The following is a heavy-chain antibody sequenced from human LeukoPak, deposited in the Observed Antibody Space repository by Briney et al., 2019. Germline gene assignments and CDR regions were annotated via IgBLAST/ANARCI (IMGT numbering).Heavy chain of an antibody. CDR2: IYTSGST. D-gene: IGHD2-8*01. CDR3: ARHAVVHYYFDY. Sequence: SETLSLTCTVSGGSISSYYWSWIRQPPGKGLEWIGYIYTSGSTNYNPSLKSRVTISVDTSKNQFSLKLSSVTAADTAVYYCARHAVVHYYFDYWGQGTLVTVSS. J-gene: IGHJ4*02. V-gene: IGHV4-4*09. CDR1: GGSISSYY.